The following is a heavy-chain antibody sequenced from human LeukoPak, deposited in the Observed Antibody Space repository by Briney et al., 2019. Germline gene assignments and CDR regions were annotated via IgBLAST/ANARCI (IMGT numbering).Heavy chain of an antibody. CDR1: GGTISSSSYY. V-gene: IGHV4-39*02. Sequence: SETLSLTCTVSGGTISSSSYYWGWIRQPPGKGLEWIGSIYYSGSTYYNPSLKSRVTISVDTSKNQFSLKLSSVTAADTAVYYCARDNVIAAAGGFDYWGQGTLVTVSS. CDR3: ARDNVIAAAGGFDY. D-gene: IGHD6-13*01. CDR2: IYYSGST. J-gene: IGHJ4*02.